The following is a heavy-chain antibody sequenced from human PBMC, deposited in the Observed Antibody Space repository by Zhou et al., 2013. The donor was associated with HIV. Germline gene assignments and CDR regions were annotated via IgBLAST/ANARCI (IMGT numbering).Heavy chain of an antibody. CDR3: ASEMATIHYHYGMDV. CDR1: GGSISSSNYY. V-gene: IGHV4-39*07. CDR2: IYYSGST. Sequence: VQLQESGPGLVKPSETLSLTCTVSGGSISSSNYYWGWIRQPPGKGLEWIGSIYYSGSTYYNPSLKSRVTISVDXSKKQFSLKLNSVTAADTAVYYCASEMATIHYHYGMDVWGQGTTVTVSS. J-gene: IGHJ6*02. D-gene: IGHD5-12*01.